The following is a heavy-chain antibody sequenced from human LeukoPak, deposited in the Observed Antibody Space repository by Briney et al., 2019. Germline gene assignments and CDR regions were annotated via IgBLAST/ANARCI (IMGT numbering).Heavy chain of an antibody. J-gene: IGHJ5*02. Sequence: ASVKVSCKASGYTFTGYYMHWVRQAPGQGLEWMGWINPNSGGTNYAQKFQGRVTMTRDTSIGTAYMELSRLRSDDTAVYYCARTGGDYGGWFDPWGPGTLVTVSS. V-gene: IGHV1-2*02. D-gene: IGHD4-17*01. CDR2: INPNSGGT. CDR1: GYTFTGYY. CDR3: ARTGGDYGGWFDP.